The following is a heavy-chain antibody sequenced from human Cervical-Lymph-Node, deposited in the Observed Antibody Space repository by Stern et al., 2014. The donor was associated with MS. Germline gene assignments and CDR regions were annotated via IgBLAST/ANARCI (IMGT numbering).Heavy chain of an antibody. CDR3: ARRYGDYHYWYFDL. CDR2: IYYSGST. Sequence: QVQLQESGPGLVKPSETLSLTCTVSGGSISSYYWSWIRQPPGKGLEWIGYIYYSGSTNYNPSLKSRVTISVDTSKNQFSLKLSSVTAADTAVYYCARRYGDYHYWYFDLWGRGTLVTVSS. J-gene: IGHJ2*01. D-gene: IGHD4-17*01. CDR1: GGSISSYY. V-gene: IGHV4-59*01.